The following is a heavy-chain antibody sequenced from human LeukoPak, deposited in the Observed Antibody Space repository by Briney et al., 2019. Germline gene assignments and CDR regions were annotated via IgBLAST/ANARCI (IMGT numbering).Heavy chain of an antibody. Sequence: GGSLRLSCAASGFIFSSYAMSWVRQAPGKGLEWVSAITGSGDTTYYADSVKGRFTISRDNSKSTLYLQMNSLRAEDTAIYYCAKRSMAQLEPRVFDYWGQGTLVTVSS. CDR1: GFIFSSYA. V-gene: IGHV3-23*01. J-gene: IGHJ4*02. D-gene: IGHD1-1*01. CDR3: AKRSMAQLEPRVFDY. CDR2: ITGSGDTT.